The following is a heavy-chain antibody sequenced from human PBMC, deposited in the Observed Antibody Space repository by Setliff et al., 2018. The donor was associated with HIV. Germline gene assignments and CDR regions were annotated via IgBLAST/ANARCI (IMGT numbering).Heavy chain of an antibody. Sequence: GGSLRLSCAASGFTFSRFWMHWVRQVPGKGLLWVSRINTDGTYIHYADSVKGRFTISRDNAKSTLYLQMNSLRAEDTATYYCARGRRDCSSGSCYGPYYMDVWGKGTTVTVSS. V-gene: IGHV3-74*01. D-gene: IGHD2-15*01. CDR1: GFTFSRFW. CDR2: INTDGTYI. CDR3: ARGRRDCSSGSCYGPYYMDV. J-gene: IGHJ6*03.